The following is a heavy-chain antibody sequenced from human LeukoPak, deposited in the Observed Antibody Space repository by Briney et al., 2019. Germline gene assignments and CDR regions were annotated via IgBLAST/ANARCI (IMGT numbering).Heavy chain of an antibody. Sequence: PGGSLRLSCAASGFTVSRNYISWVRQAPGKGLEWVAVISYDGSNRYADSVKGRFTISRDSSRHTVYLQMNSLRDEETAVYYCARDQGYYTTTRCYAIGGYINYWGQGTLVTVSS. D-gene: IGHD2-2*01. V-gene: IGHV3-30*03. CDR2: ISYDGSNR. J-gene: IGHJ4*02. CDR3: ARDQGYYTTTRCYAIGGYINY. CDR1: GFTVSRNY.